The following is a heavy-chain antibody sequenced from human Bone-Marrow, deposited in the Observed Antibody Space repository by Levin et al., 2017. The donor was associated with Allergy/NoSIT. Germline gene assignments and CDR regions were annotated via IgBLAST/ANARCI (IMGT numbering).Heavy chain of an antibody. V-gene: IGHV4-34*01. CDR2: INHSGST. CDR3: ARGTLVVPAAPGYYFDY. CDR1: GGSFSGYY. J-gene: IGHJ4*02. Sequence: SETLSLTCAVYGGSFSGYYWSWIRQPPGKGLEWIGEINHSGSTNYNPSLKSRVTISVDTSKNQFSLKLSSVTAADTAVYYCARGTLVVPAAPGYYFDYWGQGTLVTVSS. D-gene: IGHD2-2*01.